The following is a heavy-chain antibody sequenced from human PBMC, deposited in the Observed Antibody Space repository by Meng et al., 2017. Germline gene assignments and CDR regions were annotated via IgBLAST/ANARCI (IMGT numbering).Heavy chain of an antibody. D-gene: IGHD2/OR15-2a*01. Sequence: QVQLPELGAGRLKPSETLSLTCAVYGGSFSGYYWSWIRQPPGKGLEWIGEINHSGSTNYNPSLKSRVTISVDTSKNQFSLKLSSVTAADTAVYYCARVGSFLRDYWGQGTLVTVSS. CDR2: INHSGST. V-gene: IGHV4-34*01. CDR3: ARVGSFLRDY. CDR1: GGSFSGYY. J-gene: IGHJ4*02.